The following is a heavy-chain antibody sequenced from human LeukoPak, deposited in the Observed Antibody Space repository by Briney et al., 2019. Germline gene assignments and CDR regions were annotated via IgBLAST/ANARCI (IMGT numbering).Heavy chain of an antibody. CDR2: IFYRGAT. V-gene: IGHV4-59*01. D-gene: IGHD3/OR15-3a*01. CDR1: GGFISSYY. CDR3: ARARDWSAGSWFDP. J-gene: IGHJ5*02. Sequence: SETLSLTCIVSGGFISSYYWNWIRQPPGKGLEWIGNIFYRGATNYNPSLKSRVTMSVDTSKNQFSLRLDSVTAVDTAMYYWARARDWSAGSWFDPWGQGILVTVSS.